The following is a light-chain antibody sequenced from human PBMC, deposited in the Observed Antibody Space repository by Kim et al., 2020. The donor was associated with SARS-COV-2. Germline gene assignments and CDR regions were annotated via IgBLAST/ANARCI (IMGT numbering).Light chain of an antibody. V-gene: IGKV3-15*01. Sequence: SLSPGERAPLSCRASPSVSSSLAWFQQTPGQAPRLLIYGASTRATGIPARFSGSGSGTEFTLTISSLEFEDSAVYYCQQHNNWVTFGQGTRLEIK. CDR1: PSVSSS. J-gene: IGKJ5*01. CDR3: QQHNNWVT. CDR2: GAS.